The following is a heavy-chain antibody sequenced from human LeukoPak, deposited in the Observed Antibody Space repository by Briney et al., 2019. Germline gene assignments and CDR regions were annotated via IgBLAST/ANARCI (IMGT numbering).Heavy chain of an antibody. D-gene: IGHD3-22*01. V-gene: IGHV4-30-4*01. CDR3: ARVRPYSYDSSGYYPFDY. CDR1: GGSICSGDYY. Sequence: PSEPLSLTCTVSGGSICSGDYYWSWIRQPPGKVLEWIGYIYYSGSTYYNPSLKSRVTISVDTSKNQFSLKLSSVTAADTSVYYCARVRPYSYDSSGYYPFDYWGQGTLVTVSS. J-gene: IGHJ4*02. CDR2: IYYSGST.